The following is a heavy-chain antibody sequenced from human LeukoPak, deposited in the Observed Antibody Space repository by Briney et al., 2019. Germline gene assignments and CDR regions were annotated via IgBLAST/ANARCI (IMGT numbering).Heavy chain of an antibody. CDR2: IRSKANNYAT. CDR1: GFTFSGSD. CDR3: TRDTVFGVVIDDDGLDI. J-gene: IGHJ3*02. D-gene: IGHD3-3*01. Sequence: GSLRLSCAASGFTFSGSDMHWVRQASGKGLEWVGRIRSKANNYATSYSASVKGRFTISRDDSENTAYLQMNSLKTEDTAVYYCTRDTVFGVVIDDDGLDIWGQGTMVTVPS. V-gene: IGHV3-73*01.